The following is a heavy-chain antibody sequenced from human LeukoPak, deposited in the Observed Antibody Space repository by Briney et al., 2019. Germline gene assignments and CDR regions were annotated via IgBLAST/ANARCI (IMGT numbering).Heavy chain of an antibody. J-gene: IGHJ4*02. CDR1: GVSISRYY. Sequence: SETLSLTCTVSGVSISRYYWSWVRQPPGKGREWVGYIYYSGSTNYNPSLKSRVTISVDTSKNQFSLKLSSVTAADTAVYYCARDYYDSSGYYYPFDYWGQGTLVAVSS. V-gene: IGHV4-59*01. D-gene: IGHD3-22*01. CDR2: IYYSGST. CDR3: ARDYYDSSGYYYPFDY.